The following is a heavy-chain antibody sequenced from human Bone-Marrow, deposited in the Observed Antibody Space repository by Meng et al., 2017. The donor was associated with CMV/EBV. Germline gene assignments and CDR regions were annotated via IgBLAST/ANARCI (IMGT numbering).Heavy chain of an antibody. J-gene: IGHJ4*02. Sequence: GESLKISCAASGFTFSDYYMSWIRQAPGKGLEWVSYISSSGSTIYYADSVKGRFTISRNNSKNTLYLQMNSLRAEDTAVYYCADGGNGIDYWGQGTLVTVSS. CDR2: ISSSGSTI. CDR3: ADGGNGIDY. CDR1: GFTFSDYY. D-gene: IGHD4-23*01. V-gene: IGHV3-11*01.